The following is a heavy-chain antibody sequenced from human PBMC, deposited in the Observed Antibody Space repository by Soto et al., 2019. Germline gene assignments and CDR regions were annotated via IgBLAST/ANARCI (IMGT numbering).Heavy chain of an antibody. CDR2: IKSDGSGT. J-gene: IGHJ2*01. Sequence: VGSLRLSCAASGFTISRYCMHCVLQAPGPGLVWVSRIKSDGSGTYYADSVKGRLTISRDNAKNTLYLQMNSLRVEDTAVYFFSFFIQEEDGIRASLPVSAFQRIRASDL. D-gene: IGHD6-25*01. CDR3: SFFIQEEDGIRASLPVSAFQRIRASDL. CDR1: GFTISRYC. V-gene: IGHV3-74*01.